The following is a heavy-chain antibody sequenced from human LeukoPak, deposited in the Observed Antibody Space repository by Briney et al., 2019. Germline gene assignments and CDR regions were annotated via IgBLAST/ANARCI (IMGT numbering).Heavy chain of an antibody. D-gene: IGHD3-22*01. CDR2: TNSDGSST. CDR1: GFTFSSYW. V-gene: IGHV3-74*01. CDR3: ARAQYYDSTTAGGMDV. J-gene: IGHJ6*02. Sequence: PGGSLGLSCAASGFTFSSYWMHWVRHAPGKGLAWVSRTNSDGSSTNYADSVKGRFTISRDNAKSTLYLQMNSLRTEDTAVYYCARAQYYDSTTAGGMDVWGQGTTVTVSS.